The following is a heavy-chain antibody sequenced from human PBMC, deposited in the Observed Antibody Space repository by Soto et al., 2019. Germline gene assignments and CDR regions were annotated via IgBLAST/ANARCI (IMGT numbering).Heavy chain of an antibody. V-gene: IGHV4-38-2*01. J-gene: IGHJ6*02. CDR1: GYSISSGYY. CDR3: AREVRGDCSGGSCYSRVGGNYYYGMDV. CDR2: IYHSGST. D-gene: IGHD2-15*01. Sequence: SETLSLTCAVSGYSISSGYYWGWIRQPPGKGLEWIGSIYHSGSTYYNPSLKSRVTISVDTSKNQFSLKLSSVTAADTAVYYCAREVRGDCSGGSCYSRVGGNYYYGMDVWGQGTTVTVSS.